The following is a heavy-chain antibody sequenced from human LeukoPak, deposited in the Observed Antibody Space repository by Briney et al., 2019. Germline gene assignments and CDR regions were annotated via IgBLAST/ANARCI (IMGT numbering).Heavy chain of an antibody. V-gene: IGHV4-31*03. CDR2: IYYTGSS. CDR1: GGSIRSGGHY. CDR3: ARGYCSRGVCCSDDACDI. Sequence: PSETLSLTCTVSGGSIRSGGHYWSWIRRHPGKGLEWIGYIYYTGSSDYNPSLKSRVALSVDTSKNQFSLRLNSVTAADTAVYYCARGYCSRGVCCSDDACDIWGQGTMVTVSS. J-gene: IGHJ3*02. D-gene: IGHD2-15*01.